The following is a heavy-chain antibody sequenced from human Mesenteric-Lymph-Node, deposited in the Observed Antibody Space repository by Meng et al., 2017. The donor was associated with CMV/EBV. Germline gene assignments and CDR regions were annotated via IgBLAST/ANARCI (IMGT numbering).Heavy chain of an antibody. CDR1: GGSITSYY. V-gene: IGHV4-59*01. J-gene: IGHJ4*02. Sequence: SETLSLTCAVSGGSITSYYWSWIRQPPGKGLEWLGWIYYTGSTTYNPSLKSRVTISVETSRNQFSLKLSSVTAADTAIYYCAREPQEMPPDSWGQGTLVTVSS. D-gene: IGHD5-24*01. CDR2: IYYTGST. CDR3: AREPQEMPPDS.